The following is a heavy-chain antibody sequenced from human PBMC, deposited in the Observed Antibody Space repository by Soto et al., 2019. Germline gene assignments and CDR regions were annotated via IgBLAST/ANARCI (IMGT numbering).Heavy chain of an antibody. CDR2: ISHSGSNI. CDR3: PLALYENWFVP. CDR1: GFTFSSYA. Sequence: GGSLRLSCAAYGFTFSSYAMHWCRQATGKGLEGVAVISHSGSNIYYAYSVKGRFTIARDNFKNTPDVQMNRLLAEDVAVYYCPLALYENWFVPWGQGNLVTFTA. V-gene: IGHV3-30-3*01. J-gene: IGHJ5*02. D-gene: IGHD2-8*01.